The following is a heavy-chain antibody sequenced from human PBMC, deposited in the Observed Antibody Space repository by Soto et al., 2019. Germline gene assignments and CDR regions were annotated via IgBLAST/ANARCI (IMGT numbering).Heavy chain of an antibody. V-gene: IGHV1-69*01. CDR3: ARDNCSGGSCYGYYYYGMDV. CDR2: IIPIFGTA. CDR1: GGTFSSYA. J-gene: IGHJ6*02. D-gene: IGHD2-15*01. Sequence: QVQLVQSGAEVKKPGSSVKVSCKASGGTFSSYAISWVRQAPGQGLEWMGGIIPIFGTANYAQKFQGRVTITADESTSTAYMELSSLRSEETAVYYCARDNCSGGSCYGYYYYGMDVWGQGTTVTVSS.